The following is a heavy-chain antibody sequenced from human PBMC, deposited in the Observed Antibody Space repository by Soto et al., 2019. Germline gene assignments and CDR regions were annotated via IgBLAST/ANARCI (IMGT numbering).Heavy chain of an antibody. V-gene: IGHV4-59*01. D-gene: IGHD3-22*01. CDR3: ARDSYYYDSSGYRDDAFDI. Sequence: SETLSLTCTVSGGSISSYYWSWIRQSPGKGLEWIGYIYYSGSTNYNASLKSRVTISVDTSKNQFSLKLSSVTAADTAVYYCARDSYYYDSSGYRDDAFDIWGQGTMVTVSS. J-gene: IGHJ3*02. CDR1: GGSISSYY. CDR2: IYYSGST.